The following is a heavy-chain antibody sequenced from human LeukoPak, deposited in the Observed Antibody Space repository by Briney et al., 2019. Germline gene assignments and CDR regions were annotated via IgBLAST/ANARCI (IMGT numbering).Heavy chain of an antibody. D-gene: IGHD6-19*01. CDR3: ARDLVIAVAGTVVDY. V-gene: IGHV1-18*01. CDR2: ISAYNGNT. CDR1: GYTFTSYG. Sequence: GASVTLSCKASGYTFTSYGISWVRQAPGQGLEWMGWISAYNGNTNYAQTLQGRVTMTTDTSTSTAYMELRSLRSDDTAVYYCARDLVIAVAGTVVDYWGQGTLVTVSS. J-gene: IGHJ4*02.